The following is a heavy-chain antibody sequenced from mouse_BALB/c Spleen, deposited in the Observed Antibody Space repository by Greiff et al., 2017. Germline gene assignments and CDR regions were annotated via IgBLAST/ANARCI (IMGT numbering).Heavy chain of an antibody. CDR1: GFNIKDTY. CDR2: IDPANGNT. V-gene: IGHV14-3*02. Sequence: VQLKESGAELVKPGASVKLSCTASGFNIKDTYMHWVKQRPEQGLEWIGRIDPANGNTKYDPKFQGKATITADTSSNTAYLQLSSLTSEDTAVYYCARSHAMDYWGQGTSVTVSS. J-gene: IGHJ4*01. CDR3: ARSHAMDY.